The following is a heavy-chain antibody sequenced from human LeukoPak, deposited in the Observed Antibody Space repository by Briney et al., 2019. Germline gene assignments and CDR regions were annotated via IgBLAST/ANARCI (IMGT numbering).Heavy chain of an antibody. D-gene: IGHD6-6*01. J-gene: IGHJ6*03. CDR2: ISYDGSNN. CDR3: ARDPIEEQLLHYYYYMDV. CDR1: GFTFSSHA. V-gene: IGHV3-30*17. Sequence: GGSLRLSCAASGFTFSSHAMHWVRQAPGKGLEWVAVISYDGSNNYYAASVEGRFTISRDNSKNTLYLQMNSLRAEDTAVYYCARDPIEEQLLHYYYYMDVWGKGTTVTVSS.